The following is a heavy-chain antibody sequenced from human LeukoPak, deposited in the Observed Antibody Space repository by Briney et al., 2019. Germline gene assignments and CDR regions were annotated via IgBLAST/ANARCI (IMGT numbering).Heavy chain of an antibody. CDR2: ISSSSSYI. Sequence: PGGSLRLSCEASGFTFSSYSMNWVRQAPGKRLEWVSSISSSSSYIYYADSVKGRFTISRDNAKNSLYLQMNSLRAEDTAVYYCARSFGVVTPSHYWGQGTLVTVSS. CDR1: GFTFSSYS. CDR3: ARSFGVVTPSHY. J-gene: IGHJ4*02. V-gene: IGHV3-21*01. D-gene: IGHD3-3*01.